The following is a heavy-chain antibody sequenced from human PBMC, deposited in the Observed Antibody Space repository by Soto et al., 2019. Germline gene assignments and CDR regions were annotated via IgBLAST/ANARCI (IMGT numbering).Heavy chain of an antibody. CDR3: ARNQPQRYCSGGTCRPAYGMDV. CDR2: IYYSGDT. J-gene: IGHJ6*02. D-gene: IGHD2-15*01. CDR1: GGSISSDSFY. V-gene: IGHV4-39*01. Sequence: KPSETLSLTCTVSGGSISSDSFYWAWIRPPPGKGLEWIGIIYYSGDTYYNPSLAGRLTMSVDTSNQFSLTLRSVTAADTALYYCARNQPQRYCSGGTCRPAYGMDVWGQGTTVTVSS.